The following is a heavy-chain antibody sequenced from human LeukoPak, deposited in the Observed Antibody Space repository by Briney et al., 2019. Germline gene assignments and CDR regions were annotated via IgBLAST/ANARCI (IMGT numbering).Heavy chain of an antibody. CDR3: TRDGVRYFDWLPYYYYYMDV. CDR2: IRSKAYGGTT. Sequence: GGSLRLSCAASGFTFGDYAMSWFRQAPGKGLEWVGFIRSKAYGGTTEYAASVKGRFTISRDDSKSIAYLQMNSLKTEDTAVYYCTRDGVRYFDWLPYYYYYMDVWGKGTTVTVSS. V-gene: IGHV3-49*03. D-gene: IGHD3-9*01. J-gene: IGHJ6*03. CDR1: GFTFGDYA.